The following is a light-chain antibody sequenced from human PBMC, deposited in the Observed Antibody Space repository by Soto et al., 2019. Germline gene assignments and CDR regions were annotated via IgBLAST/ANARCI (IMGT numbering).Light chain of an antibody. CDR3: QKYNSAPLT. CDR1: QSVSSNY. CDR2: VAS. V-gene: IGKV3-20*01. Sequence: EIVLTQSPGTLSLSPGERATLSCRASQSVSSNYLAWYQQKPGQAPRLLIYVASNRAPGIPDRFTGSGSGTDFTLTISRLEPEDFAAYYCQKYNSAPLTFGGGTKVEIK. J-gene: IGKJ4*01.